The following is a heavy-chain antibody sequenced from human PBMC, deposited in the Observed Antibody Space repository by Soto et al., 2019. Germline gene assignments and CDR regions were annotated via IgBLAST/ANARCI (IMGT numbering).Heavy chain of an antibody. CDR1: GFSFSSYG. J-gene: IGHJ6*02. Sequence: QVQLVESGGGVVQPERSLRLSCAASGFSFSSYGMHWVRQAPGKGLEWVAVISSYGSNKHYADSVKGRLTISRDDSKNTLDLQMNSLRAEDTAVYYCAKVTRGYSGYDKTYYYYYGMDVWGQGTTVTVSS. D-gene: IGHD5-12*01. CDR3: AKVTRGYSGYDKTYYYYYGMDV. CDR2: ISSYGSNK. V-gene: IGHV3-30*18.